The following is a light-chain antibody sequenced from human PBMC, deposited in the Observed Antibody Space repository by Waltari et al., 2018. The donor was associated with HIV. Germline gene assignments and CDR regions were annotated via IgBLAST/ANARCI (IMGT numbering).Light chain of an antibody. Sequence: SYELTQPPSVAVSPGQTARITCTGAALPKKYASWYQQKSGQAPVLVIYEDSKRPSGFSERFSGSSSGTTATLTISGARVEDEADYYCYSTDNSGHHRVFGTGTKLTVL. CDR1: ALPKKY. CDR3: YSTDNSGHHRV. CDR2: EDS. V-gene: IGLV3-10*01. J-gene: IGLJ2*01.